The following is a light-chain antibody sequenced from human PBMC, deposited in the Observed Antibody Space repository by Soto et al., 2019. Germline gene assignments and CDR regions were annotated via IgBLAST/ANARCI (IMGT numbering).Light chain of an antibody. CDR2: GAS. CDR1: QSVSGNC. Sequence: LAPGERATLSCRASQSVSGNCLAWYQQNPGQAPRLLIYGASTRATGIPARFSGSGSGTEFTLTISSLQSEDFAVYYCQQRYNWPRVTFGQGTRLEIK. CDR3: QQRYNWPRVT. J-gene: IGKJ5*01. V-gene: IGKV3-15*01.